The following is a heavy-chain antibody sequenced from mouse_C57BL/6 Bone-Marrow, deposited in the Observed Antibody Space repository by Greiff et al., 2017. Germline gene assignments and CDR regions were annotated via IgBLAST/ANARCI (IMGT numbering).Heavy chain of an antibody. D-gene: IGHD2-5*01. Sequence: VQLQQPGAELVKPGASVKMSCKASGYTFTSSWITWVKQRPGQGLEWIGALYPGSGSTNYNEKFQSKATLTVDTSSSTAYLQLSSLTSEDSAVYYCARPYYSIYWYFDVCGTGTTVTVSS. CDR3: ARPYYSIYWYFDV. J-gene: IGHJ1*03. V-gene: IGHV1-55*01. CDR2: LYPGSGST. CDR1: GYTFTSSW.